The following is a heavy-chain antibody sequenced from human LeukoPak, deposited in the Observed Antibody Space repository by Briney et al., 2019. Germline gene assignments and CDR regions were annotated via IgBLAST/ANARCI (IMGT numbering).Heavy chain of an antibody. J-gene: IGHJ3*02. D-gene: IGHD4-23*01. CDR2: IIPIFGTA. V-gene: IGHV1-69*05. CDR1: GYTFTSYG. Sequence: GASVKVSCKASGYTFTSYGISWVRQAPGQGLEWMGRIIPIFGTANYAQKFQGRVTITTDESTSTAYMELSSLRSEDTAVYYCARAPLHYGGNSWGAFDIWGQGTMVTVSS. CDR3: ARAPLHYGGNSWGAFDI.